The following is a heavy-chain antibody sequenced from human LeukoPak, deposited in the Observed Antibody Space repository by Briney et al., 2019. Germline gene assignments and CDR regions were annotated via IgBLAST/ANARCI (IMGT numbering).Heavy chain of an antibody. J-gene: IGHJ5*02. D-gene: IGHD3-10*01. CDR2: INPNSGGT. CDR3: ARTRKGSYYNWFDP. Sequence: ASVKVSCKASGYTFTGYYMHWVRQAPGQGLEWMGWINPNSGGTNYAQKFRGRVTMTRDTSISTAYMELSRLRSDDTAVYYCARTRKGSYYNWFDPWGQGTLVTVSS. V-gene: IGHV1-2*02. CDR1: GYTFTGYY.